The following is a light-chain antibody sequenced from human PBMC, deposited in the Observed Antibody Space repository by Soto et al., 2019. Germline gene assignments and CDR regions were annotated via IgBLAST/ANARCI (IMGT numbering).Light chain of an antibody. CDR2: GAS. Sequence: EIVMTQSPATLSVSPGERATLSCRASQSVNSNLAWYQQKPGQAPRHLIYGASTRATGIPARFSGSGSGTEFTLTISSLQSEDFAIYYCQQYNNWPLTFXGGTKVDIK. J-gene: IGKJ4*01. CDR1: QSVNSN. V-gene: IGKV3-15*01. CDR3: QQYNNWPLT.